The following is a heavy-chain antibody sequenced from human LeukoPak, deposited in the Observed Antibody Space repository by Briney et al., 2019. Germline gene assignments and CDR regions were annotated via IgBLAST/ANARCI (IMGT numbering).Heavy chain of an antibody. CDR3: ASLEGGYDSY. CDR2: ISGSGGST. V-gene: IGHV3-23*01. Sequence: GGSLRLPCAASGFTFSSYAMSWVRQAPGKGLEWVSAISGSGGSTYYADSVKGRFTISRDNSKNTLYLQMNSLRAEDTAVYYCASLEGGYDSYWGQGTLVTVSS. CDR1: GFTFSSYA. D-gene: IGHD5-12*01. J-gene: IGHJ4*02.